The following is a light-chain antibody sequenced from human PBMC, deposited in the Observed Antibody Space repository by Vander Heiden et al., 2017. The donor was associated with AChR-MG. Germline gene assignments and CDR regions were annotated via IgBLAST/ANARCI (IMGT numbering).Light chain of an antibody. J-gene: IGLJ2*01. CDR1: SSDVGSY. CDR2: EVT. CDR3: CTYAGRDTVV. Sequence: QSALTQPASGSASPGQSITISCTGPSSDVGSYVSWYQQHPGKAPKLIIYEVTERPSGVSNRFSGSKSGNTASLTISGLQPEDEAHYHCCTYAGRDTVVFGGGTKLTVL. V-gene: IGLV2-23*02.